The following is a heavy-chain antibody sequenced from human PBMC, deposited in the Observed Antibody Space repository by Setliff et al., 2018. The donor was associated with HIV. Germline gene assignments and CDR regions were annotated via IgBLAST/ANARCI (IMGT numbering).Heavy chain of an antibody. CDR2: IYHNGFA. V-gene: IGHV4-59*08. D-gene: IGHD3-3*01. CDR1: DDSVSTFY. Sequence: PSETLSLTCTVSDDSVSTFYWNWIRQPPGKGLEWTGNIYHNGFANYNPSLKSRLTISVDTSKNQVSLKLSSVTAADTAVYYCARHDMRHYDFWSGSPSHWFDPWGQGTLVTVSS. CDR3: ARHDMRHYDFWSGSPSHWFDP. J-gene: IGHJ5*02.